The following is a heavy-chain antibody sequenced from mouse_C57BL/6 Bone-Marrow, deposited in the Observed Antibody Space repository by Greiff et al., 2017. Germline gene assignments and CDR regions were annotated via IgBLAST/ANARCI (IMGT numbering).Heavy chain of an antibody. V-gene: IGHV1-61*01. Sequence: QVQLQQSGAELVRPGSSVKLSCKASGYTFTSYWMDWVKQRPGQGLEWIGNIYPSDSETHYNQKFKDKATLTVDKSSSTAYMQLSSLTSEDSAVYYCARLDYAWFAYWGQGTLVTVSA. J-gene: IGHJ3*01. CDR3: ARLDYAWFAY. CDR1: GYTFTSYW. CDR2: IYPSDSET. D-gene: IGHD2-4*01.